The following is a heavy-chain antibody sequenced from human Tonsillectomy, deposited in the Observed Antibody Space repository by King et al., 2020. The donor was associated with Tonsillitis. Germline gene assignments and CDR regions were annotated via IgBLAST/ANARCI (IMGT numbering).Heavy chain of an antibody. CDR2: INPNSGGT. CDR1: GYTFTGYY. J-gene: IGHJ3*02. D-gene: IGHD2-15*01. V-gene: IGHV1-2*02. Sequence: QLVQSGAEVKKPGASVKVSCKASGYTFTGYYMHWVRQAPGQGLEWMGWINPNSGGTNYAQKFQGRVTMTRDTSISTAYMELSRLRSDDTAVYYCARMSPPRYCSGGSCYSGAFDIWGQGTTVTVSS. CDR3: ARMSPPRYCSGGSCYSGAFDI.